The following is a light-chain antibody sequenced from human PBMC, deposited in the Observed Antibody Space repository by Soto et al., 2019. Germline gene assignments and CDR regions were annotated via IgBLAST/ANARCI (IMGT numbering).Light chain of an antibody. CDR2: DAS. J-gene: IGKJ4*01. CDR1: PDISNY. CDR3: QQYDNLP. Sequence: QMTQAPSFLSASVGDRVTITCPARPDISNYLNWYQQKPGKAPKLLIYDASNLETGVPSRFSGSGSGTDFTFTISSLQPEDIATYYCQQYDNLPFGGGTKVEIK. V-gene: IGKV1-33*01.